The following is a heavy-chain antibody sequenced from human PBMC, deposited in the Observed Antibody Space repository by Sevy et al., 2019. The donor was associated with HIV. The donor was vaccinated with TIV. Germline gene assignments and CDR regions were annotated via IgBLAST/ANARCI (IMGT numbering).Heavy chain of an antibody. J-gene: IGHJ4*02. CDR2: IYYSGST. Sequence: SDSLSLTCTVSGGSVSSGSYYWSWIRQPPGKGLEWIGYIYYSGSTNYNPSLKSRVTISVDTSKNQFSLKLSSVTAADTAVYYCARDRQGSSWYFDYWGQGTLVTVSS. D-gene: IGHD6-13*01. CDR3: ARDRQGSSWYFDY. CDR1: GGSVSSGSYY. V-gene: IGHV4-61*01.